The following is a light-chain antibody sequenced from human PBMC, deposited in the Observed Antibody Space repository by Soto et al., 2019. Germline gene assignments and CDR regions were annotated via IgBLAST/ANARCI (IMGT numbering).Light chain of an antibody. V-gene: IGKV3D-20*02. CDR1: QRVGSSY. CDR3: QQLTDWPPQWT. J-gene: IGKJ1*01. Sequence: EIVMTQSPATLSLFPRDRATLSCRAIQRVGSSYLAWYQHKPGQAPRLLIYDASSRATGIPARFSGSGSGTDFTLTISSLEPEDFAVYYCQQLTDWPPQWTVAQGTE. CDR2: DAS.